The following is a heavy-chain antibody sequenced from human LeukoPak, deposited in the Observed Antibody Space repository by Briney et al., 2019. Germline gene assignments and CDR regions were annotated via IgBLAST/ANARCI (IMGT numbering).Heavy chain of an antibody. CDR3: ARDKRGGSPYYFDY. Sequence: SETLSLTCTVSGGSISSGDYYWSWIRQAAGKGVEWIGRIYTGGSTNYNPSLKSRVTISVDTSKNQFSLKLSSVTAADTAVYYCARDKRGGSPYYFDYWGQGTLVTVSS. CDR1: GGSISSGDYY. D-gene: IGHD2-15*01. CDR2: IYTGGST. J-gene: IGHJ4*02. V-gene: IGHV4-61*02.